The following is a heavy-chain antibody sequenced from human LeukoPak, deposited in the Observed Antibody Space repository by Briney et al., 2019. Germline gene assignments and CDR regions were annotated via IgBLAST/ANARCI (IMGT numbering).Heavy chain of an antibody. CDR3: ARGPRIQLWLRTSQLFDY. V-gene: IGHV1-2*02. Sequence: ASVKVSCKASGYTFTGYYMHWVRQAPGQGLEWMGWINPNSGGTNYAQKFQGRVTVTRDTSISTAYMELSRLRSDDTAVYYCARGPRIQLWLRTSQLFDYWGQGTLVTVSS. CDR1: GYTFTGYY. CDR2: INPNSGGT. D-gene: IGHD5-18*01. J-gene: IGHJ4*02.